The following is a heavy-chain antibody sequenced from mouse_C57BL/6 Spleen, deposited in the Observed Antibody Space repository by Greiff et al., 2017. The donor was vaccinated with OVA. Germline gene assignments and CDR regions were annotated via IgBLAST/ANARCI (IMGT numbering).Heavy chain of an antibody. V-gene: IGHV1-62-2*01. CDR2: FYPGSGST. Sequence: VKLQESGAELVKPGASVKLSCKASGYTFTEYPIHWVKQRSGQGLEWIGWFYPGSGSTKYNEKFKGKATLTADKSSSTAYMQLNSLTSEDSAVYFCARSPITTVEGDYFDYWGQGTTLTVSS. CDR1: GYTFTEYP. J-gene: IGHJ2*01. D-gene: IGHD1-1*01. CDR3: ARSPITTVEGDYFDY.